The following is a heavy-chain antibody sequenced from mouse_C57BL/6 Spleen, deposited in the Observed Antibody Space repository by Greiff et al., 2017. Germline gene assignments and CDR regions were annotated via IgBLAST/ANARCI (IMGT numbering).Heavy chain of an antibody. V-gene: IGHV2-5*01. J-gene: IGHJ4*01. CDR3: AKNERDYYGSSPDAMDY. CDR1: GFSLTSYG. Sequence: VKVIESGPGLVQPSQSLSITCTVSGFSLTSYGVHWVRQSPGKGLEWLGVIWRGGSTDYNAAFMSRLSITKDNSKSQVFFKMNSLQAEDTAIYYCAKNERDYYGSSPDAMDYWGQGTSVTVSS. CDR2: IWRGGST. D-gene: IGHD1-1*01.